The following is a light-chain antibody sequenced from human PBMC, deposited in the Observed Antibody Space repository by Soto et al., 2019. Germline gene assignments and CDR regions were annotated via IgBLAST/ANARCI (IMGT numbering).Light chain of an antibody. J-gene: IGKJ4*01. V-gene: IGKV3-15*01. CDR3: QQYNNWPPLT. Sequence: EMVMTHSPATLSVSPGERATLSCRASQSVSSNLAWYQQKPGQAPRLLIYGASTRATGIPARFSGSGSGTEFTLTISSLQSEDFAVDYCQQYNNWPPLTFGGGTKVEIK. CDR2: GAS. CDR1: QSVSSN.